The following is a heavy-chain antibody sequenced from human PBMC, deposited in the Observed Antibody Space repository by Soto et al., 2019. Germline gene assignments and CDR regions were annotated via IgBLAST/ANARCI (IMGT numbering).Heavy chain of an antibody. CDR3: ARVGGKDLTYYYDNSDYYNDPFDL. CDR1: GFTFSDYY. Sequence: GGSLRLSCAGSGFTFSDYYMTWIRQAPGKGLEWVSYISSRSSFTNYVDSVEGRFTISKDNAKNSLYLQMNSLRAEDTAVYYCARVGGKDLTYYYDNSDYYNDPFDLWGKGTMVTVSS. D-gene: IGHD3-22*01. CDR2: ISSRSSFT. V-gene: IGHV3-11*06. J-gene: IGHJ3*01.